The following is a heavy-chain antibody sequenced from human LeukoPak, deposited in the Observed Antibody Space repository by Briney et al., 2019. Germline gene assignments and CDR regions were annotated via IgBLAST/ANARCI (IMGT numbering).Heavy chain of an antibody. V-gene: IGHV3-7*01. CDR3: ARDTLPNRYCSGGSCYSDY. Sequence: GGSLRLSCAASGFTFISYWISWVRQAPGEGLEWVANIKQKGSEKYYVDSVKGRFPISRDNAKNTLYLQMNSLRAEDTAVYYCARDTLPNRYCSGGSCYSDYWGQGTLVTVSS. CDR2: IKQKGSEK. J-gene: IGHJ4*02. D-gene: IGHD2-15*01. CDR1: GFTFISYW.